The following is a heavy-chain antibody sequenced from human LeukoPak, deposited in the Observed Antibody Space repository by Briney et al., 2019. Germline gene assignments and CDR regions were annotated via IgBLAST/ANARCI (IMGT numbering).Heavy chain of an antibody. CDR2: INPSGGST. CDR1: GYSFTTHY. Sequence: GASVKVSCKAYGYSFTTHYMHWVRQAPGQGLEWMGIINPSGGSTSYAQKFQGRVTMTRDTSTSTVYMELSSLRSEDTAVYYCAIDGEESIYYYYGMDVWGQGTTVTVSS. D-gene: IGHD2-21*01. CDR3: AIDGEESIYYYYGMDV. V-gene: IGHV1-46*01. J-gene: IGHJ6*02.